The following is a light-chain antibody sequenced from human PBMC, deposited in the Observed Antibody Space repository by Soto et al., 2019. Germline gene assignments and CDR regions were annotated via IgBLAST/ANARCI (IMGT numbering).Light chain of an antibody. CDR1: QSVSSY. Sequence: EIVLTQSPATLSVSPGERATLSCRASQSVSSYLAWYQQKPGQAPRLLIYDASNRATGIPARFSGSGSGTDFTLTISSLEPEDFAAYYCQQRSNWPLTFGGGTKVDIK. V-gene: IGKV3-11*01. J-gene: IGKJ4*01. CDR2: DAS. CDR3: QQRSNWPLT.